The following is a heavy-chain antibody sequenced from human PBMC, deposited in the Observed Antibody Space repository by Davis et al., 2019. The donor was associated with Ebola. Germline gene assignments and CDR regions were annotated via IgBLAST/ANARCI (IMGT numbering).Heavy chain of an antibody. V-gene: IGHV3-30*02. Sequence: GESLKISCAASGFTFSSYGMHWVRQAPGKGLEWVAVIWYDGSNKYYADSVKGRFTISRDNSKNTLYLQMNSLRAEDTAVYYCAKDEARGDIVVVVAGPDYWGQGTLVTVSS. J-gene: IGHJ4*02. CDR1: GFTFSSYG. D-gene: IGHD2-15*01. CDR3: AKDEARGDIVVVVAGPDY. CDR2: IWYDGSNK.